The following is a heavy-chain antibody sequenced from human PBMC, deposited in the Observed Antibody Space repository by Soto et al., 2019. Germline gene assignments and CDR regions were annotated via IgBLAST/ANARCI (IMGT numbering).Heavy chain of an antibody. CDR3: AKARGRTWYEDY. D-gene: IGHD6-13*01. CDR2: ISGSGNTT. V-gene: IGHV3-23*01. Sequence: EVQLLESGGGLVQPGGSLRLSCAASGFTFSSYAMTWVRQAPGKGLEWVSSISGSGNTTYYADSVKGRFTISRVSSKNTLYLQMNSLRPEDTAVYYCAKARGRTWYEDYWGQGTLVTVSS. J-gene: IGHJ4*02. CDR1: GFTFSSYA.